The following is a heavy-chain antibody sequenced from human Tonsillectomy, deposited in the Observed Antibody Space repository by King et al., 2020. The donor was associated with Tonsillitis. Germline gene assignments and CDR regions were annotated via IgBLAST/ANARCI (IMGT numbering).Heavy chain of an antibody. D-gene: IGHD6-13*01. Sequence: PLQESGPGLVKPSETLSLTCTVSGDSISSYYWSWIRQPAGKGLEWIGRMRTSGSTHYNPSLKSRVTMSLDTSKNQFSLKLSSVTAADTAVYYCARDESSAWYDEFGCWGQGTLVTVSS. J-gene: IGHJ4*02. CDR3: ARDESSAWYDEFGC. CDR1: GDSISSYY. V-gene: IGHV4-4*07. CDR2: MRTSGST.